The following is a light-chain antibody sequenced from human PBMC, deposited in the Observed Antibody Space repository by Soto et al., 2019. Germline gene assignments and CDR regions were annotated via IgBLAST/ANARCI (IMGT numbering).Light chain of an antibody. CDR1: SSDVGSYNL. Sequence: QSALTQPASVSGSPGQSITISCTGTSSDVGSYNLVSWYQQHPGKAPKLMIYEGXKRPSGXXNRFSGSKSGNTASLTISGLQAEDEADYYCCSYAGSSTYVFGTGTKVTVL. CDR3: CSYAGSSTYV. CDR2: EGX. V-gene: IGLV2-23*01. J-gene: IGLJ1*01.